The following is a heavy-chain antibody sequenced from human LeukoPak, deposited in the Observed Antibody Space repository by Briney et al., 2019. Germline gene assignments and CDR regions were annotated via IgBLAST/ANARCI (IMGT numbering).Heavy chain of an antibody. Sequence: QTGGSLRLSCAASGFTFSSYGMHWVRQAPGKGLEWVAVISYDGSNKYYADSVKGRFAISRDNSKNTLYLQMNSLRAEDTAVYYCARDSGWWRFDFWGQGTLVTVSS. CDR2: ISYDGSNK. CDR3: ARDSGWWRFDF. V-gene: IGHV3-30*03. J-gene: IGHJ4*02. CDR1: GFTFSSYG. D-gene: IGHD6-13*01.